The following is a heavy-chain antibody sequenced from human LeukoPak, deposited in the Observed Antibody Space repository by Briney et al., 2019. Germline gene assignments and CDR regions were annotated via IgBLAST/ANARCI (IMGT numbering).Heavy chain of an antibody. J-gene: IGHJ4*02. Sequence: GGSLRLSCAASGFTFSSYGMHWVRQAPGKGLEWVTFIRYDGSNKYYADSVKGRFTISRDNAKKSLFLQMNSLRAEDTAIYYCVRRGGYCTSTSCFGPLNYWGQGTLVTVSS. D-gene: IGHD2-2*01. CDR2: IRYDGSNK. V-gene: IGHV3-30*02. CDR3: VRRGGYCTSTSCFGPLNY. CDR1: GFTFSSYG.